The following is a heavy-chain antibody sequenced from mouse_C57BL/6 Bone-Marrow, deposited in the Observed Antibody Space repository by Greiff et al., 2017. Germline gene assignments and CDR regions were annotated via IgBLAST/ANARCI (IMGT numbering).Heavy chain of an antibody. D-gene: IGHD1-1*01. CDR2: INPSSGYT. Sequence: VQLQQSGAELARPGASVKMSCTASGYTFTSYTMHWVKQRPGQGLEWIGYINPSSGYTKYNQKFKDKATLTADKSSSTAYMQLSSLTSEDSAVYYCVRLLRGFAYWGQGTLVTVSA. CDR1: GYTFTSYT. V-gene: IGHV1-4*01. CDR3: VRLLRGFAY. J-gene: IGHJ3*01.